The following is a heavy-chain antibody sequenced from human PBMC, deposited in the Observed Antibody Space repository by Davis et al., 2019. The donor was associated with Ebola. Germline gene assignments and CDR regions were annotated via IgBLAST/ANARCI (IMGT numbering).Heavy chain of an antibody. CDR2: IRSKANSYAT. J-gene: IGHJ4*02. CDR3: TRVNGYDLSGFDY. Sequence: GGSLRLSCAASGFTFSSYAMHWVRQASGKGLEWVGRIRSKANSYATAYAASVKGRFTISRDDSKNTAYLQMNSLKTEDTAVYYCTRVNGYDLSGFDYWGQGTLVTVSS. V-gene: IGHV3-73*01. CDR1: GFTFSSYA. D-gene: IGHD5-12*01.